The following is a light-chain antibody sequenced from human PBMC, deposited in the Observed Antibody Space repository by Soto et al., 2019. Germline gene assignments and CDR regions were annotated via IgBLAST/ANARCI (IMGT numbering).Light chain of an antibody. CDR1: QSVSRS. CDR2: GAS. Sequence: EIVLTQSPGTLSLSPGERATLSCRASQSVSRSLAWYQQKPGQAPRLLIYGASSRATGIPDRFSGSGSGTDFTITISRLEPEDFAVYFCQQYRSSPPLTFGGGTKVEIK. CDR3: QQYRSSPPLT. J-gene: IGKJ4*01. V-gene: IGKV3-20*01.